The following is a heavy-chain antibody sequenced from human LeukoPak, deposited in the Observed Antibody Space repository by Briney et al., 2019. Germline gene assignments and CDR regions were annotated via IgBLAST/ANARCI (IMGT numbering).Heavy chain of an antibody. CDR3: ARVMVRGVITPGY. D-gene: IGHD3-10*01. Sequence: ASVKVSCKASGYTFTSYTIHWVRQAPGQRLEWMGWINTGNGNTKYSQKFQGRVTITRDTSASTAYMELSSLRSEDTAVYYCARVMVRGVITPGYWGQGTLVTVSS. CDR1: GYTFTSYT. J-gene: IGHJ4*02. V-gene: IGHV1-3*04. CDR2: INTGNGNT.